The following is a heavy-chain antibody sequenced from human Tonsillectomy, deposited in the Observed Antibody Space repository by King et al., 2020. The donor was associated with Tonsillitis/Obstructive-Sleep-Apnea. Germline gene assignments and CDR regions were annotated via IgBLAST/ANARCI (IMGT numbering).Heavy chain of an antibody. Sequence: VQLVESGGGLVQPGGSLRLSCAASGFTFSSYEMNWVRQAPGKGLEWVSYISSSGTTIYYADSVQGRFTISRDNAKNSLYLQMNSLRAEDTAVYYCARDYDFGCMDVWRQGTTVTVSS. J-gene: IGHJ6*02. D-gene: IGHD3-3*01. CDR2: ISSSGTTI. CDR1: GFTFSSYE. CDR3: ARDYDFGCMDV. V-gene: IGHV3-48*03.